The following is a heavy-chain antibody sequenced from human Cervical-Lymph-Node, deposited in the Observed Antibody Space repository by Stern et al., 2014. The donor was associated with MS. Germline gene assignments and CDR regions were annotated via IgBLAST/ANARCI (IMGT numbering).Heavy chain of an antibody. CDR1: GFTFTDYY. D-gene: IGHD6-6*01. V-gene: IGHV3-11*01. CDR2: INYSGTTI. J-gene: IGHJ4*02. Sequence: VQLVQSGGGLVKAGGSLRLSCAASGFTFTDYYMSWIRQAPGKGLEWLSYINYSGTTIYYADSVKGRFTISRDNAKKSLYLQVNSLRPEDTAVYYCARFVGARRKVDSWGQGTLVTVSS. CDR3: ARFVGARRKVDS.